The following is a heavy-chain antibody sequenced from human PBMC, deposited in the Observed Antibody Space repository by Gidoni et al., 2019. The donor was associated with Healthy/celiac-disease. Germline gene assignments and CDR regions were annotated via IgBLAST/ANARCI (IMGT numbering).Heavy chain of an antibody. J-gene: IGHJ6*03. D-gene: IGHD1-1*01. Sequence: QVQLVQSGAEVKKPGSSVTVSCKASGGTFSSSAISWVRQTPGHGLELMGGIIPIFDTANYAQKFQGRVTITADESTTTAYMELSSLRSEDTAVYYCASRGQVERHSYYYYYMDVWGKGTTVTVSS. V-gene: IGHV1-69*01. CDR3: ASRGQVERHSYYYYYMDV. CDR1: GGTFSSSA. CDR2: IIPIFDTA.